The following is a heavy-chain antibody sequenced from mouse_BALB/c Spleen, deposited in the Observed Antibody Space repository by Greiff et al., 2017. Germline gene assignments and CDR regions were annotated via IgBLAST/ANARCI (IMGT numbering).Heavy chain of an antibody. CDR2: IYPGDGDT. Sequence: VQLQQSGAELVRPGSSVKISCKASGYAFSSYWMNWVKQRPGQGLEWIGQIYPGDGDTNYNGKFKGKATLTADKSSSTAYMQLSSLTSEDSAVYFCAKELEFAYWGQGTLVTVSA. CDR1: GYAFSSYW. D-gene: IGHD2-12*01. J-gene: IGHJ3*01. V-gene: IGHV1-80*01. CDR3: AKELEFAY.